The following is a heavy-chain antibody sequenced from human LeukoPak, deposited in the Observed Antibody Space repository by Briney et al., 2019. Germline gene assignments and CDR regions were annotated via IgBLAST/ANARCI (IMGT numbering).Heavy chain of an antibody. J-gene: IGHJ5*02. CDR2: INSDGSST. CDR3: ASRIGYCSGGSCLP. Sequence: GGSLRLSCAASGFTFSSHWMHWVRQAPGKGLVWVSRINSDGSSTSYADSVKGRFTISRDNAKNTLYLQMNSLRAEDTAVYYCASRIGYCSGGSCLPWGQGTLVTVSS. D-gene: IGHD2-15*01. CDR1: GFTFSSHW. V-gene: IGHV3-74*01.